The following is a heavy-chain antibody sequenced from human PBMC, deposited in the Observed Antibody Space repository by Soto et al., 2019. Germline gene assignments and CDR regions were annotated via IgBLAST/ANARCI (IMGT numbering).Heavy chain of an antibody. CDR3: ARKQQLFDY. Sequence: GGSLRLSCAASGFTFSSYAMSWVRQAPGKXLXWXXXIXGXGXSXXXXDSVKGRFTISRDNSKNTLYLQMNSLRAEDTAVYYCARKQQLFDYWGQGTLVTVSS. J-gene: IGHJ4*02. D-gene: IGHD6-13*01. V-gene: IGHV3-23*01. CDR2: IXGXGXSX. CDR1: GFTFSSYA.